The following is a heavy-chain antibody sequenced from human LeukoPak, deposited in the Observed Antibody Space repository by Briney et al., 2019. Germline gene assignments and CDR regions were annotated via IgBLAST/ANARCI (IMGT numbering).Heavy chain of an antibody. Sequence: PGGSLRLSCAASGFTFSNYWMSWVRQAPGKGLEWVANIKQDGSEKYYVDSVKGRFTISRDNAKNSLYLQMNSLRAEDTAVYYCASEFGSYYYYYMDVWGKGTTVTVSS. CDR2: IKQDGSEK. D-gene: IGHD3-16*01. CDR3: ASEFGSYYYYYMDV. J-gene: IGHJ6*03. V-gene: IGHV3-7*01. CDR1: GFTFSNYW.